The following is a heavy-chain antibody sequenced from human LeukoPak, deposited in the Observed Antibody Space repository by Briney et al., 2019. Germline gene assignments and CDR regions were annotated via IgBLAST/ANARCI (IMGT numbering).Heavy chain of an antibody. V-gene: IGHV3-30*02. CDR3: AKVARLGGNSFYYYMDV. Sequence: GGSLRLSCAASGFTFSSYGFHWVRQAPGKGLEWVSFIRYDGSKKFYTDSVKGRFNISRDNSKNTLYLQMNSLRVEDTAVYYCAKVARLGGNSFYYYMDVWGKGTTVTISS. CDR1: GFTFSSYG. J-gene: IGHJ6*03. D-gene: IGHD3-16*01. CDR2: IRYDGSKK.